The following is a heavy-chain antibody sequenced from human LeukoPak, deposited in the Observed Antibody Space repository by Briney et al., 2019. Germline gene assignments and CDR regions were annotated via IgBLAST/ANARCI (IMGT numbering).Heavy chain of an antibody. Sequence: ASVKVSCKASGYTFTGYYMHWVRQAPGQGLERMGRINPNSGGTNYAQKFQGRVTMTRDTSISTAYMELSRLRSDDTAVYYCARSASAIELGAPWFDPWGQGTLVTVSS. V-gene: IGHV1-2*06. D-gene: IGHD5-18*01. CDR2: INPNSGGT. J-gene: IGHJ5*02. CDR1: GYTFTGYY. CDR3: ARSASAIELGAPWFDP.